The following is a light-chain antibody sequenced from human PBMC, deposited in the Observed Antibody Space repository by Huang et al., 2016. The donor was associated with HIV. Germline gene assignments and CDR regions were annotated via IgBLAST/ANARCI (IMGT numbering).Light chain of an antibody. J-gene: IGKJ4*01. CDR2: DTS. CDR3: QQRSTWPLT. CDR1: QSVGSY. V-gene: IGKV3-11*01. Sequence: EVMLTQSPSILSLSLGGTGTISCKASQSVGSYVAWYQQIPGQSPRLLLYDTSNRAACLPTSFSGSGSGTDFTLTISGLESGDLGVFYCQQRSTWPLTFGGGTKVA.